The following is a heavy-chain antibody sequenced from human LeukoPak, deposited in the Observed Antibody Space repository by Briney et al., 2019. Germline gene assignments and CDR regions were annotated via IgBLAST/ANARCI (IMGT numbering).Heavy chain of an antibody. Sequence: ASVKVSCKASGYTFIAYYMHWVRQAPGQGLEWMGIINPSGGSTSYAQKFQGRVTMTRDMSTSTVYMELSSLRSEDTAVYYCARDPGSGWYADAFDIWGQGTMVTVSS. CDR2: INPSGGST. CDR3: ARDPGSGWYADAFDI. J-gene: IGHJ3*02. CDR1: GYTFIAYY. V-gene: IGHV1-46*01. D-gene: IGHD6-19*01.